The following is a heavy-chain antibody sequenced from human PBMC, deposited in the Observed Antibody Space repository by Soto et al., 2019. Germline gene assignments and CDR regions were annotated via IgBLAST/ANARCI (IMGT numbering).Heavy chain of an antibody. CDR3: ARGERSDGHYWLNYYMDV. J-gene: IGHJ6*03. D-gene: IGHD3-9*01. CDR2: TYYRSKWYN. CDR1: GDSVSSNSAA. Sequence: SQTLSLTCAISGDSVSSNSAAWNWIRQSPSRGLEWLGRTYYRSKWYNDYAVSVKSRITINPDTSKNQFSLQLNSVTPEDTAVYYCARGERSDGHYWLNYYMDVWGKGTTITVSS. V-gene: IGHV6-1*01.